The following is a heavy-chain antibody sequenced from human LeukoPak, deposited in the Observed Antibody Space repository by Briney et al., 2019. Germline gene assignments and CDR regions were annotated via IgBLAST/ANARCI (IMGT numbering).Heavy chain of an antibody. V-gene: IGHV3-7*01. CDR3: VRESGFWTASGVGRPLDV. CDR1: GFTFSEYW. D-gene: IGHD3/OR15-3a*01. CDR2: INEEGSQK. Sequence: GGSLRLSCAASGFTFSEYWMTWVRQAPGKGLEWVANINEEGSQKYYVDPVKGRFTLSRYNAWNSLSLQMNSLRAEDTAVYYCVRESGFWTASGVGRPLDVWGKGTTVTVSS. J-gene: IGHJ6*04.